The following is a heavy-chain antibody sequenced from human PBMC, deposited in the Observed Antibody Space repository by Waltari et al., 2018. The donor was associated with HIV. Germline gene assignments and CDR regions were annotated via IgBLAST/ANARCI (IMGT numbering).Heavy chain of an antibody. Sequence: DVQLVESGGGLVQPGGSLRPSCAASGFTFSSYWMHWVRQGPGKGLVWVSRINSDGTSTTYADSVRGQFTISRDNAKNTLYLQMNSLRAEDTAVYYCARSKMGATDYWGQGTLATVSS. J-gene: IGHJ4*02. CDR3: ARSKMGATDY. V-gene: IGHV3-74*01. D-gene: IGHD1-26*01. CDR1: GFTFSSYW. CDR2: INSDGTST.